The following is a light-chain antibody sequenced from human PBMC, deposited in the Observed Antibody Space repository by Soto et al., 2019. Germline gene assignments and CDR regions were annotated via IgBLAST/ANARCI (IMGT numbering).Light chain of an antibody. J-gene: IGLJ2*01. Sequence: SYELTQPPSVSVSPGQTARITCSGDALPKQYAYWYQQKPGQAPVLVIYKDSERPSGIPARFSGSSSGTTVTLTISGVQAEAEADYYCQSADSSGTYVLFGGGTKLTVL. CDR1: ALPKQY. CDR2: KDS. CDR3: QSADSSGTYVL. V-gene: IGLV3-25*03.